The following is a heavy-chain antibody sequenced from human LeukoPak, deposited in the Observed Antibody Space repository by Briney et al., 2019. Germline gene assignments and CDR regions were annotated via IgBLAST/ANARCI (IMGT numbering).Heavy chain of an antibody. CDR3: ARGLTTGFDF. CDR2: INPNSGDT. V-gene: IGHV1-2*02. D-gene: IGHD1-14*01. CDR1: GYTFTGYY. Sequence: ASVKVSCKASGYTFTGYYMHWVRQAPGQGLEWMGWINPNSGDTNLVQKFQGRVTLTWDTSTSTAYMELSSLRSDDTAVYYCARGLTTGFDFWGQGTLVTVSS. J-gene: IGHJ4*02.